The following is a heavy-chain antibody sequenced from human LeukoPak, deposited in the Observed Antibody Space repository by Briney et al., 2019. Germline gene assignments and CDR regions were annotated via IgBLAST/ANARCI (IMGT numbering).Heavy chain of an antibody. J-gene: IGHJ3*02. V-gene: IGHV3-7*01. CDR3: AREWDTAMVDAFDI. Sequence: GGSLRLSCGASGFSFTTYWMGWVRQAPGKGLEWVANIKQDGTEKYYVDSVKGRFTISRDNAKNSLYLQMNSLRAEDTAVYYCAREWDTAMVDAFDIWGQGTMVTVSS. CDR2: IKQDGTEK. CDR1: GFSFTTYW. D-gene: IGHD5-18*01.